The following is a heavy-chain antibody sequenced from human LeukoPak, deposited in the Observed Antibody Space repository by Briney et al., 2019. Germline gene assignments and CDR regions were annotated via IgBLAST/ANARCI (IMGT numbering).Heavy chain of an antibody. D-gene: IGHD1-1*01. V-gene: IGHV1-2*02. Sequence: ASVKVSCKSSGYTFTSYFIHWVRQAPGQGLEWIGWINPHSGSTNYAQNFQGRVTMTRDTSITTAYMELSRLRSDDTAMYYCARDRIQLNWFDPWGQGTLVTVSS. CDR1: GYTFTSYF. CDR2: INPHSGST. CDR3: ARDRIQLNWFDP. J-gene: IGHJ5*02.